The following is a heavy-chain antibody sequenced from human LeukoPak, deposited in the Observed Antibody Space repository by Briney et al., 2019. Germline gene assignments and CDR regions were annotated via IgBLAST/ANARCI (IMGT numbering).Heavy chain of an antibody. Sequence: TGGSLRLSCAASGFTVSSNYMSWVRQAPGKGLEWVSVIYSGGSTYYADSVKGRFTISRDNSKNTLYLQMNSLRAEDTAVYYCARGQWGLGSCYYYWGQGTLVTVSS. CDR1: GFTVSSNY. J-gene: IGHJ4*02. CDR2: IYSGGST. CDR3: ARGQWGLGSCYYY. D-gene: IGHD2-2*01. V-gene: IGHV3-53*01.